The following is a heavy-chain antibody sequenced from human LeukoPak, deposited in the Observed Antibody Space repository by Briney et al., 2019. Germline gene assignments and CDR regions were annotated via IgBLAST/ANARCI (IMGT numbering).Heavy chain of an antibody. CDR3: ARINAAASYYFDY. V-gene: IGHV5-51*01. Sequence: GESLKISCKGSGYSFTSYWIGWVRQMPGKGLEWMGIIYPGNSDTRYSPSFQGQVTISADKSFSTAYLQWSSLKASDTAMYYCARINAAASYYFDYWGQGTLVTVSS. D-gene: IGHD2-2*01. J-gene: IGHJ4*02. CDR2: IYPGNSDT. CDR1: GYSFTSYW.